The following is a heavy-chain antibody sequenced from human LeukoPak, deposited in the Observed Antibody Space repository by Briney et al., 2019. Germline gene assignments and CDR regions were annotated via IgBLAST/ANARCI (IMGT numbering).Heavy chain of an antibody. J-gene: IGHJ5*02. Sequence: ASVKVSCKASGYTFTSYDINWVRQATGQGLEWMGWMNPNSGTTGYAQKLQGRVTITRNTSISTAYMELSSLRSEDTAVYYCARSPEYSSSSPIYDPWGQGTLVTVSS. CDR3: ARSPEYSSSSPIYDP. V-gene: IGHV1-8*03. CDR2: MNPNSGTT. D-gene: IGHD6-6*01. CDR1: GYTFTSYD.